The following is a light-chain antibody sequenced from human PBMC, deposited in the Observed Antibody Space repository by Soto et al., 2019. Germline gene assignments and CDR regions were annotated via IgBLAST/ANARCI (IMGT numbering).Light chain of an antibody. V-gene: IGKV1-33*01. CDR2: DAS. Sequence: DIQMTQSPSFLSASVGDRVTITCQASQDITTSLNWYQQKPGKAPKLLMYDASNLETGVPSRYSESGSGKDFTSPISTLQAEEIATYYCQQYDNPPPIFGGGPKGEIK. CDR1: QDITTS. CDR3: QQYDNPPPI. J-gene: IGKJ4*01.